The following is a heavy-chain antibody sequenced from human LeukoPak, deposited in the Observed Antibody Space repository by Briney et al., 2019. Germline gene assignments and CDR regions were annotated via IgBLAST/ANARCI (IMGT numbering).Heavy chain of an antibody. Sequence: GGSLRLSCAASGFTFDDFAMHWVRQDPGKGLEWVSGISWSGATIRYADSVKGRFTISRDNAKKSLYLQMNSLGPEDTALYYCVKDSDTSGWLKGWFDPWGQGTLVTVSS. CDR1: GFTFDDFA. J-gene: IGHJ5*02. CDR2: ISWSGATI. D-gene: IGHD6-19*01. CDR3: VKDSDTSGWLKGWFDP. V-gene: IGHV3-9*01.